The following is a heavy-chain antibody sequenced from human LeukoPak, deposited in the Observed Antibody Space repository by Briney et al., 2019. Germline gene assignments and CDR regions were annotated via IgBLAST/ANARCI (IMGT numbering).Heavy chain of an antibody. V-gene: IGHV1-46*01. CDR1: GYTFTSYY. CDR3: ATGYPAEFDY. Sequence: ASVKVSCKASGYTFTSYYMHWVRQAPGQGLEWMGIINPSGGSTSYAQKFQGRVTITADESTSTAYMELRSLRSDDTAVYYCATGYPAEFDYWGQGTLVTVSS. CDR2: INPSGGST. D-gene: IGHD5-18*01. J-gene: IGHJ4*02.